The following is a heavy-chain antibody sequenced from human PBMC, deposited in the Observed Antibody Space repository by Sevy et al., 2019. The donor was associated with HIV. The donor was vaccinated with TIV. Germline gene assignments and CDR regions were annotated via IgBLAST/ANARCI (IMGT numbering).Heavy chain of an antibody. Sequence: ASVKVSCKASGYTFTSYGISWVRQAPGQGLEWMGWISAYNGNTNYAQKLQGRVTMTTDTSTSTANMEQRSLRSDATAVYYCARGVNGDYILYYYYGMDVWGQGTTVTVSS. CDR3: ARGVNGDYILYYYYGMDV. CDR2: ISAYNGNT. V-gene: IGHV1-18*01. J-gene: IGHJ6*02. CDR1: GYTFTSYG. D-gene: IGHD4-17*01.